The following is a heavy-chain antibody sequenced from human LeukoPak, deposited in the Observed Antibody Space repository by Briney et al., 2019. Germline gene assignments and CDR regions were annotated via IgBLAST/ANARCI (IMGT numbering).Heavy chain of an antibody. J-gene: IGHJ4*02. Sequence: VSVKVSCKASGYTFTGYYMHWVRQAPGQGLEWMGWINPNSGGTNYAQKFQGRVTMTRDTSISTAYMELSRLRSDDTAVYYCARDLTGAYYFDYWGQGTLVTVSS. V-gene: IGHV1-2*02. CDR3: ARDLTGAYYFDY. CDR1: GYTFTGYY. CDR2: INPNSGGT. D-gene: IGHD3-9*01.